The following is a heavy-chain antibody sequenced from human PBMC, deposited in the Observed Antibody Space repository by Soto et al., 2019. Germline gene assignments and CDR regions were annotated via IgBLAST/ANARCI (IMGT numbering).Heavy chain of an antibody. J-gene: IGHJ4*02. CDR1: GGSISSYY. V-gene: IGHV4-59*08. Sequence: QVQLQESGPGLVKPSETLSLTCTVSGGSISSYYWSWIRQPPGKGLEWIGYIYYSGSTNYNPSLKSRVSISVDTYKNQFSLKLSSVTAADTAVYYGARLGYSYGNFDYWGQGTLVTVSS. CDR3: ARLGYSYGNFDY. CDR2: IYYSGST. D-gene: IGHD5-18*01.